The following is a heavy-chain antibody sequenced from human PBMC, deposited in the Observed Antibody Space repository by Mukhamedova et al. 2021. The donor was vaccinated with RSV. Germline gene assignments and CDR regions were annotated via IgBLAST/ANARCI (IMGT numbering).Heavy chain of an antibody. CDR1: TFSSYA. CDR2: ISYDGSNR. Sequence: TFSSYAMHWVRQAPGKGLEWVAVISYDGSNRYYADSVKGRFTISRDNSKNTLYLQMNSLRAEDTAVYYCARPGVEAEGYYYYYM. V-gene: IGHV3-30*01. J-gene: IGHJ6*03. CDR3: ARPGVEAEGYYYYYM. D-gene: IGHD2-15*01.